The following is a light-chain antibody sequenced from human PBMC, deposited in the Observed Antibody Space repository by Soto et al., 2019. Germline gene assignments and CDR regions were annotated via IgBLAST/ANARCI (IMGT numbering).Light chain of an antibody. CDR1: SSNIGAGYD. CDR2: VNI. Sequence: QSVLTQPPSVSGAPGQRVTFSCTGSSSNIGAGYDVHWYQQLPGTAPKLLIYVNINRPSGVPDRFSGSKSGTSASLAITGLQAEDEAEYYCQSYDSSLSAYVFGTGTKVPV. J-gene: IGLJ1*01. V-gene: IGLV1-40*01. CDR3: QSYDSSLSAYV.